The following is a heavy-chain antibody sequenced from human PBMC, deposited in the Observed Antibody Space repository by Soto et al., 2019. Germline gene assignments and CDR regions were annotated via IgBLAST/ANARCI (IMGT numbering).Heavy chain of an antibody. CDR3: ATGFVKQWLDQNNWFDP. CDR1: GYTLTELS. CDR2: FDPEDGET. D-gene: IGHD6-19*01. V-gene: IGHV1-24*01. Sequence: ASVKVSCKVSGYTLTELSMHWVQQAPGKGLEWMGGFDPEDGETIYAQKFQGRVTMTEDTSTDTAYMELSSLRSEDTAVYYCATGFVKQWLDQNNWFDPWGQGTLVTVSS. J-gene: IGHJ5*02.